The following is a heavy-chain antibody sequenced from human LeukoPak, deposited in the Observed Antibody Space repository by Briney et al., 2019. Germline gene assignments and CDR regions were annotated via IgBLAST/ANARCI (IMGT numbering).Heavy chain of an antibody. J-gene: IGHJ4*02. CDR2: INTDTGNP. CDR1: GYSFTNYA. CDR3: ARNQYCSSTNCYGGRGALDF. V-gene: IGHV7-4-1*02. D-gene: IGHD2-2*01. Sequence: ASVKVSCKASGYSFTNYAMNWVRQAPGQGLEWMGWINTDTGNPTYAQGFTGRFVFSLDTSVSTAYLQISRLKAEDTALYYCARNQYCSSTNCYGGRGALDFWGQGTLLTVSS.